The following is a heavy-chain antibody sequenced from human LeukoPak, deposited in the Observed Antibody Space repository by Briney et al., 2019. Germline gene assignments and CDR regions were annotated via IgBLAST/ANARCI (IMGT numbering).Heavy chain of an antibody. Sequence: PSETLSLTCTVSGGSISSSSYYWGWIRQPPGKGLEWIGSIYYSGSTYYNPSLKSRVTISVDTPKNQFSLKLSSVTAADTAVYYCTRPMGSYDGGFDYWGQGTLVTVSS. J-gene: IGHJ4*02. CDR3: TRPMGSYDGGFDY. V-gene: IGHV4-39*01. D-gene: IGHD5-12*01. CDR1: GGSISSSSYY. CDR2: IYYSGST.